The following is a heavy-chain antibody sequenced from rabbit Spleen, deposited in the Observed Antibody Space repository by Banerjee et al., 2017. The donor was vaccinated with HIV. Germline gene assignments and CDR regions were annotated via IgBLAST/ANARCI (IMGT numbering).Heavy chain of an antibody. Sequence: QEQLEESGGDLVKPEGSLTLTCTASGFTISSSYDMCWVRQAPGKGLEWIGCINAGSASAYYASWAKGRFTISKTSSTTVTLQMTSLTAADTATYFCARGSAAMTMVITGFYFNLWGQGTLVTVS. CDR1: GFTISSSYD. D-gene: IGHD2-1*01. V-gene: IGHV1S45*01. CDR2: INAGSASA. CDR3: ARGSAAMTMVITGFYFNL. J-gene: IGHJ4*01.